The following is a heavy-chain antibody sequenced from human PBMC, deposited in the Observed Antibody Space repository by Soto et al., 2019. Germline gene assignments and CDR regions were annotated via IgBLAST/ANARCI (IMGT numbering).Heavy chain of an antibody. V-gene: IGHV1-18*04. CDR3: ARDRGSSWWSYYYYYGMDV. D-gene: IGHD6-13*01. Sequence: GASVKVSCKASGYTFTGYYMHWVRQAPGQGLEWMGWISAYNGNTNYAQKLQGGVTMTTDTSTSTAYMELRSLRSDDTAVYYCARDRGSSWWSYYYYYGMDVWGQGTTVTVS. CDR2: ISAYNGNT. J-gene: IGHJ6*02. CDR1: GYTFTGYY.